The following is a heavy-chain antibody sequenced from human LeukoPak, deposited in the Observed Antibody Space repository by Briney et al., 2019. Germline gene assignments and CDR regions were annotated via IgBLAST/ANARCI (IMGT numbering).Heavy chain of an antibody. D-gene: IGHD3-10*01. V-gene: IGHV1-69*04. CDR2: IIPILGIA. CDR3: AREPPIDSGSYFDWGMGNWFDP. J-gene: IGHJ5*02. Sequence: GASVKVSCKASGGTFSSYAISWVRQAPGQGLEWMGRIIPILGIANYAQKFQGRVTITADKSTSTAYMELSSLRSEDTAVYYCAREPPIDSGSYFDWGMGNWFDPWGQGTLVTVSS. CDR1: GGTFSSYA.